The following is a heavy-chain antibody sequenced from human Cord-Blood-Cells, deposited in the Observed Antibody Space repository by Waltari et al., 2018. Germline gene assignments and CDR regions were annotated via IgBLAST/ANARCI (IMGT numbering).Heavy chain of an antibody. Sequence: HVQLVQSGAEVKKPGASVKVSCKASGYTFTGYYMHGVRQAPGQGLEWMGWINPNSGGTNYAQKFQGRVTMTRKTSISTAYMELSMLRSDDTALYYCARLRLLLHAAFDIWGKVTMVTVSS. CDR3: ARLRLLLHAAFDI. V-gene: IGHV1-2*02. D-gene: IGHD3-22*01. CDR2: INPNSGGT. CDR1: GYTFTGYY. J-gene: IGHJ3*02.